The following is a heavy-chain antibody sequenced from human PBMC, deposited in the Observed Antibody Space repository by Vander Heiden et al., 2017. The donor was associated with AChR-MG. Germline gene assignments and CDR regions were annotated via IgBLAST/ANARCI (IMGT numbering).Heavy chain of an antibody. CDR2: ISNDGSYK. Sequence: QVQLVESGGGVVQPGRSLRLSCAASGLTFKTFGIHWVRQAPGKGLEWVAMISNDGSYKYYADSVKGRCTISRDNSKNTLYLEMNSLRPDDAGVYWCAKADSLYALDAFDIWGQGTMVTVSS. V-gene: IGHV3-30*18. CDR1: GLTFKTFG. J-gene: IGHJ3*02. CDR3: AKADSLYALDAFDI. D-gene: IGHD2-8*01.